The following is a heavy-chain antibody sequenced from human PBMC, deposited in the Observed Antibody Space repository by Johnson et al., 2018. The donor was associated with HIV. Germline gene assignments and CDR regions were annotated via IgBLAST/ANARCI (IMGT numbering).Heavy chain of an antibody. CDR1: GFTFSSYA. J-gene: IGHJ3*02. V-gene: IGHV3-23*04. CDR2: ISGSGDST. Sequence: EVHLVESGGGLVQRGGSLRLSCAAYGFTFSSYAMTWVRQAPGKGVEWVSAISGSGDSTYYADSVNGRFTISRDNSKNTLYLQMNSLRAEDTAVYYCARACRDGYTCDVFDIWGQGTLVTVSS. D-gene: IGHD5-24*01. CDR3: ARACRDGYTCDVFDI.